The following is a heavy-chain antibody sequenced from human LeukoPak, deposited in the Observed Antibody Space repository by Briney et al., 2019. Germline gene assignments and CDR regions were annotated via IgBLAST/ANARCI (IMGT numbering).Heavy chain of an antibody. CDR2: IYYSGST. CDR1: GGSISSYY. J-gene: IGHJ5*02. Sequence: SETLSLTCTVSGGSISSYYWSWIRQPPGKGLEWIGYIYYSGSTNYNPSLKSRVTISVDTSKNQFSLKLSSVTAADTAVYYCARHIAAAGTPPYNWFDPWGQGTLVTVSS. V-gene: IGHV4-59*08. CDR3: ARHIAAAGTPPYNWFDP. D-gene: IGHD6-13*01.